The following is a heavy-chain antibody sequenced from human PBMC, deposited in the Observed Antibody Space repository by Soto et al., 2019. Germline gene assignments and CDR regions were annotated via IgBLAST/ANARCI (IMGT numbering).Heavy chain of an antibody. CDR2: IDPSDSHT. Sequence: GESLKISCKGSGNRFTSYWISWVRQMPGKGLEWMGWIDPSDSHTNYSPSFQDHVAISADKSISTAYLQWSSLTASDTALYYCSRRGGGGDDDVFDMWGQGTMVTVSS. J-gene: IGHJ3*02. D-gene: IGHD2-21*02. CDR1: GNRFTSYW. CDR3: SRRGGGGDDDVFDM. V-gene: IGHV5-10-1*01.